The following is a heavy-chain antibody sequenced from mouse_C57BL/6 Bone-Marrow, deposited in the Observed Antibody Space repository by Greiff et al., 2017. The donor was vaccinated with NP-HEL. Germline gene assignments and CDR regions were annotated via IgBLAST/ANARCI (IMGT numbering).Heavy chain of an antibody. J-gene: IGHJ3*01. CDR2: ISDGGSYT. Sequence: EVQVVESGGGLVKPGGSLKLSCAASGFTFSSYAMPWVRQTPEKRLEWVATISDGGSYTYYPDNVKGRFTISRDNAKNNLYLQMSQLKSEDTAMYYCARGGRSFAYWGQGTLVTVSA. CDR1: GFTFSSYA. V-gene: IGHV5-4*01. CDR3: ARGGRSFAY.